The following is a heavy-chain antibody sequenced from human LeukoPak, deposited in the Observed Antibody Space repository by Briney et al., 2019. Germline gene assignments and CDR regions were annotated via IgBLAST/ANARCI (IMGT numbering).Heavy chain of an antibody. D-gene: IGHD3-10*01. CDR3: AKHDLWFGELAFDY. V-gene: IGHV3-66*04. J-gene: IGHJ4*02. CDR1: GFTVRSNY. Sequence: GGSLRLSCVASGFTVRSNYMSWVRQAPGKGLEWVSVIDSGGSTYYADSVKGRFTISRDSSKNTLYLQMNSLRAEDTAVYYCAKHDLWFGELAFDYWGQGTLVTVSS. CDR2: IDSGGST.